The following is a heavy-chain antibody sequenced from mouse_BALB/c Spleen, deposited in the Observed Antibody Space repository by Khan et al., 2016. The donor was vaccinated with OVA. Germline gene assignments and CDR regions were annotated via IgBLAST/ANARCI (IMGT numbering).Heavy chain of an antibody. J-gene: IGHJ4*01. D-gene: IGHD1-1*01. CDR2: DAPGSGST. Sequence: DLVKPGASVKLSCKASGYTFTSYWINWIKERPEQGLEWIGRDAPGSGSTCYNEMFKAKATMTIDTSSRTAYIQLSRLSSGDSAVYFCARSNYYGSGRYAMDYWGQGTSVTVSS. V-gene: IGHV1S41*01. CDR3: ARSNYYGSGRYAMDY. CDR1: GYTFTSYW.